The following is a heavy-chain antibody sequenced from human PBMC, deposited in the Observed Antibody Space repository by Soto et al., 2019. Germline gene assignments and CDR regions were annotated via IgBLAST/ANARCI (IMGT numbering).Heavy chain of an antibody. CDR3: ARHGAYSTSVYYYYGMDV. J-gene: IGHJ6*02. CDR2: SNYGGPT. V-gene: IGHV4-39*01. Sequence: PXATLALTFTVSGGAINSTFYYWGWIRQPPGKGLEWIGSSNYGGPTYYSPSLQSRVTISLDTAKNHFSLNLRSVTAADTAVYYCARHGAYSTSVYYYYGMDVWGQGTTVTVSS. D-gene: IGHD6-13*01. CDR1: GGAINSTFYY.